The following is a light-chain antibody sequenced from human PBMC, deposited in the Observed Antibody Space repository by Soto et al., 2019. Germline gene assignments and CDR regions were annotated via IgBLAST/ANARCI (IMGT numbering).Light chain of an antibody. CDR2: GYI. J-gene: IGLJ1*01. CDR1: NSNIGADFD. Sequence: QAVVTQPPSVSGAPGQRVAISCTGSNSNIGADFDVHWYQHLPGTAPKLLIYGYINRPSGVPDRFSGSKSGTSASLAITGLQAEDDADYYCHSYDSSLNGYVFGTGTKLTVL. V-gene: IGLV1-40*01. CDR3: HSYDSSLNGYV.